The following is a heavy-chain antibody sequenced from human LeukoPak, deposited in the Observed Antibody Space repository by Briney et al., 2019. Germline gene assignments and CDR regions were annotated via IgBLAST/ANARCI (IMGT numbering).Heavy chain of an antibody. D-gene: IGHD5-24*01. Sequence: GASVKVSCKASGGTFSSYAISWVRQAPGQGLEWMGGIIPIFGTANYAQKFQGRVTITADKSTSTAYMELSSLRSEDTAVYYCAIGGDGYTLDYWGQGTLVTVSS. CDR3: AIGGDGYTLDY. J-gene: IGHJ4*02. V-gene: IGHV1-69*06. CDR2: IIPIFGTA. CDR1: GGTFSSYA.